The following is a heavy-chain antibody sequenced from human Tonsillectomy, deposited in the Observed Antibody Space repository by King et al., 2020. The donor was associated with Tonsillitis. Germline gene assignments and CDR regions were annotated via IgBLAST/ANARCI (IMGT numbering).Heavy chain of an antibody. Sequence: VQLVESGGGLVQPGGSLRLSCAASGFTFSSYAMSWVRQAPGKGLEWVSAISGSGGSTYYADSVKGRFTIPRDNSKNTLYLQMNSLRAEDTAVYYCANQQWLSQYFDYWGQGTLVTVSS. CDR1: GFTFSSYA. V-gene: IGHV3-23*04. CDR3: ANQQWLSQYFDY. J-gene: IGHJ4*02. D-gene: IGHD6-19*01. CDR2: ISGSGGST.